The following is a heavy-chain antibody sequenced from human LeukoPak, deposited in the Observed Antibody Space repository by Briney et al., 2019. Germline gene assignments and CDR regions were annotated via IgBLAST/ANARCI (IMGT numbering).Heavy chain of an antibody. Sequence: PGGSLRLSCAASGLIVSNNYMNWVRLAPGKGLEWVSIIYSGGSTHYADSVKGRFTVSRDNSKNTLYLQMNSLRAEDTAVYYCAKESYYYDSSGYYYFDYWGQGTLVTVSS. V-gene: IGHV3-53*05. J-gene: IGHJ4*02. CDR3: AKESYYYDSSGYYYFDY. CDR1: GLIVSNNY. D-gene: IGHD3-22*01. CDR2: IYSGGST.